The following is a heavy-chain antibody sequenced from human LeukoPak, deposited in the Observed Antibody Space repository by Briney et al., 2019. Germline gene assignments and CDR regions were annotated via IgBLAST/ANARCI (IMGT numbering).Heavy chain of an antibody. Sequence: SETLSLTCTVSGGSISSGDYYWSWIRQPPGKGLEWIGSIYYSGSTYYNPSLKSRVTISVDTSKNQFSLKLSSVTAADTAVYYCARAITMVRGAEFDPWGQGTLVTVSS. V-gene: IGHV4-39*07. D-gene: IGHD3-10*01. J-gene: IGHJ5*02. CDR3: ARAITMVRGAEFDP. CDR2: IYYSGST. CDR1: GGSISSGDYY.